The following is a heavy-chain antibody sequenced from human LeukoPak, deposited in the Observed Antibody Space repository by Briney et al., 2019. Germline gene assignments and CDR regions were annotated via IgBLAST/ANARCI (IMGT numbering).Heavy chain of an antibody. Sequence: ASVKVSCKASGYTFTSYYMHWVRPAPGQGLEWMGIINPSGGSTSYAQKFQGRVTMTRDMSTSTVYMELSSLRSEDTAVYYCARAIAAAGTNMYYYYYYMDVWGKGTTVTVSS. D-gene: IGHD6-13*01. CDR3: ARAIAAAGTNMYYYYYYMDV. CDR2: INPSGGST. V-gene: IGHV1-46*01. J-gene: IGHJ6*03. CDR1: GYTFTSYY.